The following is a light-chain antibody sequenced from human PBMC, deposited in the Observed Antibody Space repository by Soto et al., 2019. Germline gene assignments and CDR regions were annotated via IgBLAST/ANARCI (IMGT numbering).Light chain of an antibody. J-gene: IGLJ1*01. Sequence: SRGASIPLSCTGPCHDVGDYDYLSWSLQHPVKATQLMIYEVSNRPSGVSNRFSGSKAGNTASLTISGLLDYDEAEYFCASFRSGTSLVFGSGTKVTVL. CDR3: ASFRSGTSLV. CDR1: CHDVGDYDY. V-gene: IGLV2-14*01. CDR2: EVS.